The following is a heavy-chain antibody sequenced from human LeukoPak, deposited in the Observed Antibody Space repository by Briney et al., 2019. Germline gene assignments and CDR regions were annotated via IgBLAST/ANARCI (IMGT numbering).Heavy chain of an antibody. D-gene: IGHD1-26*01. CDR1: GFTVSIYS. J-gene: IGHJ4*02. V-gene: IGHV3-48*04. Sequence: PGGSLRLSCAASGFTVSIYSLNWVRQAPGKGLEWVAYIGRSGDRTTKYADSVKGRFTISRDNAENSLFLQMNSLRAEDTAVYYCARLRRVGATVFDYWGQGTLATVSS. CDR2: IGRSGDRTT. CDR3: ARLRRVGATVFDY.